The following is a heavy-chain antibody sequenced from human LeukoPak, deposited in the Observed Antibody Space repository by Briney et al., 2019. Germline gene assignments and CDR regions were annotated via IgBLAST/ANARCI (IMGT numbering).Heavy chain of an antibody. CDR3: ARGNNITGMDV. Sequence: SETLSLTCAVYGGSFSGYYWSWIRQPPGKGLEWIGEINRSGSTNYNPSLKSRVTISVDTSKNQFSLKLSSVTAADTAVYYCARGNNITGMDVWGQGTTVTVSS. D-gene: IGHD1-20*01. CDR2: INRSGST. V-gene: IGHV4-34*01. CDR1: GGSFSGYY. J-gene: IGHJ6*02.